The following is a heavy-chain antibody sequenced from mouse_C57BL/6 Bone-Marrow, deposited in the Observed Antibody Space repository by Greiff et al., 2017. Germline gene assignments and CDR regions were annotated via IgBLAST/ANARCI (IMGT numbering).Heavy chain of an antibody. CDR1: GFTFSSYA. Sequence: EVQRVESGGGLVKPGGSLKLSCAASGFTFSSYAMSWVRQTPETRKTRKATVSGGGSYTYYPDNVKGRFTISRDNAKNNLYLQMSHLKSEDTAMYYCARPGGSSPYYYAMDYGGQGTSVTVSS. CDR3: ARPGGSSPYYYAMDY. CDR2: VSGGGSYT. V-gene: IGHV5-4*01. J-gene: IGHJ4*01. D-gene: IGHD1-1*01.